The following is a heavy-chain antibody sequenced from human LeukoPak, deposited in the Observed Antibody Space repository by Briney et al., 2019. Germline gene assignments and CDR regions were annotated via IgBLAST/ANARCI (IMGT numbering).Heavy chain of an antibody. V-gene: IGHV1-2*02. CDR2: INPNSGGT. Sequence: ASVKVSCKASGYTFTGYYMHWVRQAPGQGLEWMGWINPNSGGTNYAQKFQGRVTMTRDTSISTAYMELSRLRSDDTAVYYCARSFPRYSGSNPAGGGYWGQGTLVTVSS. CDR1: GYTFTGYY. CDR3: ARSFPRYSGSNPAGGGY. J-gene: IGHJ4*02. D-gene: IGHD1-26*01.